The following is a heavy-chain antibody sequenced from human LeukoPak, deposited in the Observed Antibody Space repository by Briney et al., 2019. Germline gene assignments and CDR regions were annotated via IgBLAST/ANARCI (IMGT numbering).Heavy chain of an antibody. V-gene: IGHV4-59*12. CDR1: GGSISSYY. J-gene: IGHJ3*02. D-gene: IGHD3-9*01. CDR2: IYHSGST. CDR3: ARTPRIFAFDI. Sequence: SETLSLTCTVSGGSISSYYWSWIRRPPGKGLEWIGYIYHSGSTYYNPSLKSRVTISVDRSKNQFSLKLSSVTAADTAVYYCARTPRIFAFDIWGQGTMVTVSS.